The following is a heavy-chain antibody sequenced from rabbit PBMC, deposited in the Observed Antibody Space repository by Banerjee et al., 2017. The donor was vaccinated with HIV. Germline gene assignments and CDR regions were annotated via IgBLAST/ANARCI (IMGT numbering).Heavy chain of an antibody. CDR2: INTSSGNT. D-gene: IGHD1-1*01. CDR1: GFTLSSYW. CDR3: ARDNSASGPDLDL. J-gene: IGHJ4*01. V-gene: IGHV1S40*01. Sequence: QSLEESGGDLVKPGASLTLTCTASGFTLSSYWMCWVRQAPGKGLEWIACINTSSGNTVYASWAKGRFTISKTSSTTVTLQMTSLTAADTATYFCARDNSASGPDLDLWGPGTLVTVS.